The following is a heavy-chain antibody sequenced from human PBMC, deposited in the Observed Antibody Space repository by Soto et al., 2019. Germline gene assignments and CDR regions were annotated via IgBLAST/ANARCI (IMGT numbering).Heavy chain of an antibody. CDR3: TTEVLEPQLKRYYGMDV. V-gene: IGHV3-15*01. J-gene: IGHJ6*02. D-gene: IGHD1-1*01. CDR1: GFTFSNAW. CDR2: IKSKTDGGTT. Sequence: EVQLVESGGGLVKPGGTLRLSCAASGFTFSNAWMSWVRQAPGKGLEWVGRIKSKTDGGTTDYAAPVKGRFTISRDDSKNTLYLQMNSLKTEDTAVYYWTTEVLEPQLKRYYGMDVCGQGTTVTVSS.